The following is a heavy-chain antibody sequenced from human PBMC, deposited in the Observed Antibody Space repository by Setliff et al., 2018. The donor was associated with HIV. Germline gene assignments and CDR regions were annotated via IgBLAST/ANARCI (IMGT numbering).Heavy chain of an antibody. CDR1: GYSFTGYW. D-gene: IGHD3-16*01. CDR3: SKDSDFRGTTNWFDP. CDR2: INPHSGVT. V-gene: IGHV1-2*06. J-gene: IGHJ5*02. Sequence: ASVKVSCKASGYSFTGYWKHWVRQAPGQGLEWMGRINPHSGVTNYAQEFQGRVTMTRDTAIATAYMDLSGLTSDDTAVYYCSKDSDFRGTTNWFDPWGQGTLVTVSS.